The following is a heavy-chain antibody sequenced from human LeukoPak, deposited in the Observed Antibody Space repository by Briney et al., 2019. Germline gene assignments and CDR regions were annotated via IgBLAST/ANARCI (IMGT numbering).Heavy chain of an antibody. V-gene: IGHV3-43*02. CDR3: AKYDSNYTYSYGYPGY. Sequence: GGSLTLSCAVSGCTFDNYAMHWVRQAPGKGLEWVALISADGGSTYYAASVKDRFTLSRDNSKNSLYLQMNSLRTEDTALYDCAKYDSNYTYSYGYPGYWGGGTLVTVSS. CDR1: GCTFDNYA. D-gene: IGHD5-18*01. CDR2: ISADGGST. J-gene: IGHJ4*02.